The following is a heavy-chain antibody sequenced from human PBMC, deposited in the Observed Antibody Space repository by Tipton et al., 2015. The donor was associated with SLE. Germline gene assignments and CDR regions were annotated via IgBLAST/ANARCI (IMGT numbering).Heavy chain of an antibody. CDR1: GFTFDDYA. Sequence: SLRLSCAASGFTFDDYAMHWVRQAPGKGLEWVSGISWNSGSIGYADSVKGRFTISRDNSKNTLYLQMNSLRAEDTAVYYCAKRGFGDSFDYWGQGTLVTVSS. J-gene: IGHJ4*02. CDR3: AKRGFGDSFDY. D-gene: IGHD3-10*01. V-gene: IGHV3-9*01. CDR2: ISWNSGSI.